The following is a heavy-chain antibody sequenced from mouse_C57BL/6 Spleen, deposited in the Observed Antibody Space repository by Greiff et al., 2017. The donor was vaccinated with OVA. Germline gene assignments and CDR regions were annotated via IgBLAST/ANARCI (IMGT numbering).Heavy chain of an antibody. CDR2: ISSGGSYT. V-gene: IGHV5-6*01. CDR1: GFTFSSYG. Sequence: EVHLVESGGDLVKPGGSLKLSCAASGFTFSSYGMSWVRQTPDKRLEWVATISSGGSYTYYPDSVKGRFTISRDNAKNTLYLQMSSLKSENTAMYYCARSTMVTRGFAYWGQGTLVTVSA. J-gene: IGHJ3*01. D-gene: IGHD2-2*01. CDR3: ARSTMVTRGFAY.